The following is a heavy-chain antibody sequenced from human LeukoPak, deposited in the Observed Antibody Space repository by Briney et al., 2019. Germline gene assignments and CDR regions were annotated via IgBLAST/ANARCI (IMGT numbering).Heavy chain of an antibody. Sequence: PGGSLRLSCAASGFTFSSYSMNWVRQAPGKGLEWVSSISSSSSYIYYADSVKGRFTISRDNAKNSLYLQMNSLRAEDTAVYYCASPGATYSRIFDYWGQGTLVTVSS. V-gene: IGHV3-21*01. CDR2: ISSSSSYI. D-gene: IGHD6-13*01. J-gene: IGHJ4*02. CDR1: GFTFSSYS. CDR3: ASPGATYSRIFDY.